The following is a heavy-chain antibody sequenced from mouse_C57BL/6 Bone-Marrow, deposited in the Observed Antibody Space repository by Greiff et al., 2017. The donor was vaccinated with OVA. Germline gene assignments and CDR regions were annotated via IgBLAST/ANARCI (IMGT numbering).Heavy chain of an antibody. CDR3: ASTGTTWFAY. J-gene: IGHJ3*01. V-gene: IGHV1-82*01. CDR1: GYAFSRSW. D-gene: IGHD4-1*02. CDR2: IYPGDGDT. Sequence: QVQLKESGPELVKPGASVKISCKASGYAFSRSWMNWVKQRPGKGLEWIGRIYPGDGDTNYNGKFKGKATLTADKSSSTAYMQLSSLTAEDSAVYFCASTGTTWFAYWGQGTLVTVSA.